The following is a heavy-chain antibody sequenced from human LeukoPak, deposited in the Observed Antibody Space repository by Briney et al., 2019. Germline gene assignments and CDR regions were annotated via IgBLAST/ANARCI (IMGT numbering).Heavy chain of an antibody. Sequence: SVKVSCKASGGTFSSYAINWVRQAPGQGLEWMGGIIPIFGTANHAQKFQDRVTITADESTSTAYMELSSLRSEDTAIYYCASRLYCSNTRCRNFPFAYWGQGTLVTVSS. CDR3: ASRLYCSNTRCRNFPFAY. CDR1: GGTFSSYA. D-gene: IGHD2-2*01. CDR2: IIPIFGTA. J-gene: IGHJ4*02. V-gene: IGHV1-69*13.